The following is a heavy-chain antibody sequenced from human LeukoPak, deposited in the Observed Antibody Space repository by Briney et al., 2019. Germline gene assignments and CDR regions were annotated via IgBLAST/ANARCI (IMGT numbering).Heavy chain of an antibody. V-gene: IGHV4-34*01. CDR1: GGSFSGYY. Sequence: SETLSLTCAVYGGSFSGYYWSWIRQPPGKGLEWIGEINHSGSTNYNPSLKSRVTISVDTSKNQFSLKLSSVTAADTAVYYCARGLKSPNNYYYDSRARYYYYYRDVWGKGTTVTVSS. CDR2: INHSGST. D-gene: IGHD3-22*01. CDR3: ARGLKSPNNYYYDSRARYYYYYRDV. J-gene: IGHJ6*03.